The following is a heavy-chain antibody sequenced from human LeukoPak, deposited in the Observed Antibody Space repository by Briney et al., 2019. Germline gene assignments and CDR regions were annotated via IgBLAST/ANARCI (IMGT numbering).Heavy chain of an antibody. CDR3: ARDHGSWYITENDY. D-gene: IGHD6-13*01. CDR1: GYTFTGYY. J-gene: IGHJ4*02. V-gene: IGHV1-2*02. CDR2: INPNSGGT. Sequence: GASVKVSCKASGYTFTGYYMHWARQAPGQGLEWMGWINPNSGGTNYAQKFQGRVTMTRDTSISTAYMELSRLRSDDTAVYYCARDHGSWYITENDYWGQGTLVTVSS.